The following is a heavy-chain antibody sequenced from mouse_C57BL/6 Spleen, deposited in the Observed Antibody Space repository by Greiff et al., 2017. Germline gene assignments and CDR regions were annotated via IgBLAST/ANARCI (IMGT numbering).Heavy chain of an antibody. CDR1: RYTFTDYY. J-gene: IGHJ2*01. Sequence: EVQLQQSGPELVKPGASVKISCKASRYTFTDYYMNWVKQSHGKSLEWIGDINPNNGGTSYNQKFKGKATLTVDKSSSTAYMELRSLTSEDSAVYYCARFRIDSSGYGNYFDYWGQGTTLTVSS. CDR3: ARFRIDSSGYGNYFDY. D-gene: IGHD3-2*02. CDR2: INPNNGGT. V-gene: IGHV1-26*01.